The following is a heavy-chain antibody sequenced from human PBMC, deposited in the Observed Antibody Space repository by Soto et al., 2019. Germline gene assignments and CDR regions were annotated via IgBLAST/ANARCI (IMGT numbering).Heavy chain of an antibody. V-gene: IGHV1-3*01. Sequence: ASVKASCKASGYTFTRYAMHCVRQAPGQRLEWMGWINAGNGKKKYSQKLQGRVTITRDTFASTAYMELSSLRSEVTAVYYCARLLRGGWYDAFEICVQGTMVSGSS. J-gene: IGHJ3*02. CDR1: GYTFTRYA. D-gene: IGHD6-19*01. CDR2: INAGNGKK. CDR3: ARLLRGGWYDAFEI.